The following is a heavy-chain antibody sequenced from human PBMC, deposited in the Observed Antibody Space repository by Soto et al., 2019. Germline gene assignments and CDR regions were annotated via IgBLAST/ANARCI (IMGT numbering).Heavy chain of an antibody. CDR2: IYYSGST. CDR1: GGSISSSSYY. CDR3: ARQPPRSGSLNWFDP. Sequence: SETLSLTCTVSGGSISSSSYYWGWIRQPPGKGLEWIGSIYYSGSTYYNPSLKSRVTISVDTSKNQFSLKLSSVTAADTAVYYCARQPPRSGSLNWFDPWGQGTLVTVSS. V-gene: IGHV4-39*01. D-gene: IGHD1-26*01. J-gene: IGHJ5*02.